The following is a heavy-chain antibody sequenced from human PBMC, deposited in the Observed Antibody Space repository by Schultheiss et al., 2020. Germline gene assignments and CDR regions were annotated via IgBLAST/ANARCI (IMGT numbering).Heavy chain of an antibody. V-gene: IGHV4-39*07. Sequence: SQPLSLTCTVSGGSISSGGYYWGWIRQPPGKGLEWIGSIYYSGSTYYNPSLKSRVTISVDTSKNQFSLKLSSVTAADTAVYYCARRERYPAYFDYWGQGTLVNGYS. CDR1: GGSISSGGYY. D-gene: IGHD3-16*02. CDR2: IYYSGST. J-gene: IGHJ4*02. CDR3: ARRERYPAYFDY.